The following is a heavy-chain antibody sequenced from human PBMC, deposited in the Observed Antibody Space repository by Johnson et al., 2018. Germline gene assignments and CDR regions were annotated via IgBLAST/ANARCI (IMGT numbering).Heavy chain of an antibody. CDR3: AKTKVTGGTYSVPRGSYYYYYSMDV. CDR2: ITWNGFTM. CDR1: GFTFDDYA. J-gene: IGHJ6*03. D-gene: IGHD1-26*01. Sequence: VQLVQSGGGLVEPGRTLRLSCAASGFTFDDYAMHWVRQAPGKGLAWVSSITWNGFTMDYADSVKGRFTISGDNAQNSLFLQMNSVSAEATALYYCAKTKVTGGTYSVPRGSYYYYYSMDVWGKGTTVTVSS. V-gene: IGHV3-9*01.